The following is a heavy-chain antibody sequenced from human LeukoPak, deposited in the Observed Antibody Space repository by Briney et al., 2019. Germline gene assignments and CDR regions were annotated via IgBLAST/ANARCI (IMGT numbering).Heavy chain of an antibody. V-gene: IGHV3-11*04. J-gene: IGHJ4*02. CDR2: IGNSGSTI. D-gene: IGHD3-3*01. Sequence: TGGSLRLSCAASGFTFNDNYMSRVRQAPGKGPEWILYIGNSGSTIFYGDSVKGRFTISRDNTKKLVYLEMNSLQVGDTAVYFCATSSNFWGLFTIAHWGQGILVTVSS. CDR3: ATSSNFWGLFTIAH. CDR1: GFTFNDNY.